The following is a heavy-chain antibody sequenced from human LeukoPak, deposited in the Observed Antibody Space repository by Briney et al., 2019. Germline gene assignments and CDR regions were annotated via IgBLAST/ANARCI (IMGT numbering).Heavy chain of an antibody. CDR3: AADSTMVRGVETDAFDI. CDR2: INPSGGST. CDR1: GYTFTSYY. D-gene: IGHD3-10*01. J-gene: IGHJ3*02. Sequence: GASVKVSCKASGYTFTSYYMHWVRQAPGQGLEWMGIINPSGGSTSYAQKFQERVTITRDMSTSTAYMELSSLRSEDTAVYYCAADSTMVRGVETDAFDIWGQGTMVTVSS. V-gene: IGHV1-46*01.